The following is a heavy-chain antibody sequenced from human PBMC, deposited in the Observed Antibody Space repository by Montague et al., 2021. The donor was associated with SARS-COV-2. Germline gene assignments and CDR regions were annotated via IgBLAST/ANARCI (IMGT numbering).Heavy chain of an antibody. CDR2: INQSGRT. V-gene: IGHV4-34*01. D-gene: IGHD3-10*01. Sequence: SETLSLTCAVYGGSFSGYYWSWIRQPPEKGLEWIGEINQSGRTNNSPSLKSRVIISVDTSKNQFSLKLSSVTAADTAVYYCARRGSSVWGVTVSAELGYWGQGILVIVSS. CDR1: GGSFSGYY. J-gene: IGHJ4*02. CDR3: ARRGSSVWGVTVSAELGY.